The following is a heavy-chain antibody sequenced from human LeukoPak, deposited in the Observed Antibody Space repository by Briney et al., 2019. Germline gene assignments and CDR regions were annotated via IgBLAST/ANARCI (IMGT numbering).Heavy chain of an antibody. Sequence: GGSLRPSCAASGFTVSSNYMSWVRQAPGKGLEWVSVIYSGSSTYYADSVKGRFTISRDNSKNTLYLQMNSLRAEDTAVYYCAKGTMVRGVYGYWGQGTLVTVSS. CDR1: GFTVSSNY. V-gene: IGHV3-53*01. J-gene: IGHJ4*02. D-gene: IGHD3-10*01. CDR2: IYSGSST. CDR3: AKGTMVRGVYGY.